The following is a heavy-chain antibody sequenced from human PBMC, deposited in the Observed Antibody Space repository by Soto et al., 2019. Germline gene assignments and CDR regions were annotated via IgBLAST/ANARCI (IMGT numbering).Heavy chain of an antibody. CDR3: AREGNLGRWLQPLDF. V-gene: IGHV4-59*01. Sequence: PSDTMSLTCTASGDSISAYSWSWVRQPPGKGQEWIGNIHYTGNTKYNPSLKSRVSMSVDTSKNQFSLRLISVTAADTAKYFCAREGNLGRWLQPLDFWGQGTLVTVS. CDR1: GDSISAYS. J-gene: IGHJ4*02. CDR2: IHYTGNT. D-gene: IGHD5-12*01.